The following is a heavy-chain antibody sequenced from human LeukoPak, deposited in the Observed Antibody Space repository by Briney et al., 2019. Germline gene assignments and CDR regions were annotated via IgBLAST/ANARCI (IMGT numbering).Heavy chain of an antibody. Sequence: GGSLRLSCAASGFTFSSYSMNWVRQAPGKGLEWVSYISSSSSTIYYADSVKGRFTISRDNAKNSLYLQMNSLRAEDTAVYYCAASHHYDFWSGKLYYFDYWGQGTLVTVSS. J-gene: IGHJ4*02. V-gene: IGHV3-48*01. CDR2: ISSSSSTI. D-gene: IGHD3-3*01. CDR3: AASHHYDFWSGKLYYFDY. CDR1: GFTFSSYS.